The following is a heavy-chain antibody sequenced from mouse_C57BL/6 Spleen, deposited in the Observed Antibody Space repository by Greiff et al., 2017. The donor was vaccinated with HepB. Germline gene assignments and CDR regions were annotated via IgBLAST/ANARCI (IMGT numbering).Heavy chain of an antibody. CDR1: GYTFTSYW. CDR2: IDPSDSYT. V-gene: IGHV1-69*01. J-gene: IGHJ2*01. CDR3: ARVDGNDDY. Sequence: QVQLQQPGAELVMPGASVKLSCKASGYTFTSYWMHWVKQRPGQGLEWIGEIDPSDSYTNYNQKFKGKSTLTVDKSSSTAYMQLSSLTSEDSAVYYCARVDGNDDYWGQGTTLTVSS. D-gene: IGHD2-2*01.